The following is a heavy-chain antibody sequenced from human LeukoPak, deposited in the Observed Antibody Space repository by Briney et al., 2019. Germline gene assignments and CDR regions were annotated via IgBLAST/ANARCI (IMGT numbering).Heavy chain of an antibody. CDR3: ARSIIGVLRFLEWLPKYYYYYYMDV. D-gene: IGHD3-3*01. Sequence: GASVKVSCKAPGYTFTSYDINWVRQATGQGLEWMGWMNPNSGNTGYAQKFQGRVTITRNTSISTAYMELSSLRSEDTAVYYCARSIIGVLRFLEWLPKYYYYYYMDVWGKGTTVTVSS. CDR2: MNPNSGNT. CDR1: GYTFTSYD. V-gene: IGHV1-8*03. J-gene: IGHJ6*03.